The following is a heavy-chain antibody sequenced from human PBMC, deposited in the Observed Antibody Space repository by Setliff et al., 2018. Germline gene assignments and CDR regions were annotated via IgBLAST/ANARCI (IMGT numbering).Heavy chain of an antibody. Sequence: GESLKISCAASGFTFDDYGMSWVRQAPGKGLEWVSGINWNGGSTGYADSVKGRFTISRDNAKNSLYLQMNSLRAEDTAVYYCARDYHGSGRTHTMDVWGQGTTVTVSS. V-gene: IGHV3-20*04. CDR3: ARDYHGSGRTHTMDV. D-gene: IGHD3-10*01. CDR2: INWNGGST. CDR1: GFTFDDYG. J-gene: IGHJ6*02.